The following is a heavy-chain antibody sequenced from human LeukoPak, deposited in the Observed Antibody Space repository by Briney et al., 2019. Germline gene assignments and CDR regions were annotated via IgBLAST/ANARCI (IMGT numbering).Heavy chain of an antibody. D-gene: IGHD2-2*01. J-gene: IGHJ4*02. CDR1: GYTFTGYY. CDR3: ARDQYCSSTSCYPYFAY. V-gene: IGHV1-2*02. CDR2: INPNSGGT. Sequence: ASVKVSCKASGYTFTGYYMHWVRQAPGQGLEWMGWINPNSGGTNYAQKFQGRVTMTRDTSISTAYMELSGLRSEDTAVYYCARDQYCSSTSCYPYFAYWGQGTLATVSS.